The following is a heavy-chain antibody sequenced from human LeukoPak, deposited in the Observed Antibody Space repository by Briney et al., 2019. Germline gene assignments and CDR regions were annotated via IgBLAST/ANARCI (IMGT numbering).Heavy chain of an antibody. Sequence: GGSLRLSCAASGFTFSSYSMNWVRQAPGKGLEWVSSISSSSSYIYYADSVKGRFTISRDNAKNSLYLQMNSLRAEDTAVYYCARVYSSSWYYFDYWGQGALVTVSS. CDR1: GFTFSSYS. D-gene: IGHD6-13*01. J-gene: IGHJ4*02. CDR2: ISSSSSYI. CDR3: ARVYSSSWYYFDY. V-gene: IGHV3-21*01.